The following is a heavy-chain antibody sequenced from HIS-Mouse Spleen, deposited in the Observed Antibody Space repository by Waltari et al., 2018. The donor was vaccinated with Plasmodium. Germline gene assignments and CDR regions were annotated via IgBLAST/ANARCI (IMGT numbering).Heavy chain of an antibody. V-gene: IGHV2-5*02. J-gene: IGHJ4*02. CDR2: IYWDDDQ. CDR1: GFSLSTSGVG. Sequence: QITLKESGPTLVKPTQTPTLTCPFSGFSLSTSGVGVGWIRQPPGKALEWLALIYWDDDQRYSPSLKSRLTITEDTSKHQVVLTMTDMDPVDTATYYCAHSRSSFDYWGQGTLVTVSS. CDR3: AHSRSSFDY. D-gene: IGHD6-13*01.